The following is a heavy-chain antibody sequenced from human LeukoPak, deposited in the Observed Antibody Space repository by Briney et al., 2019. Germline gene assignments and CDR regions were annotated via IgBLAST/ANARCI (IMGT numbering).Heavy chain of an antibody. Sequence: ASVKVSCKASGYTFTSYGISWVRQAPGQGLEWMGWISAYNGNTNYAQKLQDRVTMTTDTSTSTAYMELRSLRSDDTAVYYCASFSSSWYKYAFDIWGQGTMVTVSS. CDR3: ASFSSSWYKYAFDI. J-gene: IGHJ3*02. D-gene: IGHD6-13*01. V-gene: IGHV1-18*01. CDR1: GYTFTSYG. CDR2: ISAYNGNT.